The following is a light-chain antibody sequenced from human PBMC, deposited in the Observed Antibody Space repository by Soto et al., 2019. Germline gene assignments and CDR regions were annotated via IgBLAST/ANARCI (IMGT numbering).Light chain of an antibody. Sequence: QSALTQPASVSGSPGQSITISCTGTSSDVGSYNFVSWYQQYPGEAPKLMIYEGSKRPSGVSNRFSGSKSGNTASLTISGLQAEDEADYYCCSYASSSTWVFGGGTKLTVL. CDR1: SSDVGSYNF. CDR2: EGS. J-gene: IGLJ3*02. CDR3: CSYASSSTWV. V-gene: IGLV2-23*01.